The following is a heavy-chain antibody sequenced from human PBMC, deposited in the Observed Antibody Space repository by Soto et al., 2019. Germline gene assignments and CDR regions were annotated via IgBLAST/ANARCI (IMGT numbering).Heavy chain of an antibody. V-gene: IGHV3-33*01. CDR1: GFTFSNYG. D-gene: IGHD5-12*01. CDR3: ARDLGSTNYYFDY. Sequence: PGGSLRLSCAASGFTFSNYGFHWVRQAPGKWLEWVAVIWYDGSKTYYVESVKGRFTISRDNSKNTLYLQMNSLRAEDTAVYCCARDLGSTNYYFDYWGLGXLVTV. CDR2: IWYDGSKT. J-gene: IGHJ4*02.